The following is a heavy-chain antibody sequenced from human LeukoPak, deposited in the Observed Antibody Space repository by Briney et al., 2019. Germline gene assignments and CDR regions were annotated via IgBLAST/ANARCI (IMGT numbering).Heavy chain of an antibody. J-gene: IGHJ4*02. CDR2: ISAYNGNT. CDR3: ARGGSRVTTINILDY. Sequence: ASVKVSCKASGYTFTSYGISWVRQAPRQGLEWMGWISAYNGNTNYAQKLQGRVTMTTDTSTNTAYMELRSLGSDDTAVYYCARGGSRVTTINILDYWGQGALVTVSS. V-gene: IGHV1-18*01. D-gene: IGHD5-24*01. CDR1: GYTFTSYG.